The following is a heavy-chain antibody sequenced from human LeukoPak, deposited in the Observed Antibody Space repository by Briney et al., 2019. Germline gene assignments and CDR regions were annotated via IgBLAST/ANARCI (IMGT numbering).Heavy chain of an antibody. CDR1: GITFSSYW. Sequence: GGSLRLSCAASGITFSSYWMSWVRQAPGKGLEWVANIKQDGSEKNYVDSVKGRFTISRDNAKNSLYLQMNSLRAEDTAVYYCASETYSSGWNWGQGTLVTVSS. V-gene: IGHV3-7*01. CDR3: ASETYSSGWN. D-gene: IGHD6-19*01. J-gene: IGHJ4*02. CDR2: IKQDGSEK.